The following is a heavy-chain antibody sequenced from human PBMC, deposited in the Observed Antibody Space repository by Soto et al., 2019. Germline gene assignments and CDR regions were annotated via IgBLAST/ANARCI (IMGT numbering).Heavy chain of an antibody. D-gene: IGHD1-1*01. J-gene: IGHJ4*02. V-gene: IGHV4-59*01. CDR1: GGFI. CDR2: IYNSGRY. CDR3: ARTLPNRQLFDS. Sequence: PSETLSLTGTVSGGFIWGWIRQSPDKGLEWIGYIYNSGRYNYNPSLESRLTISIDTSKNQFSLRLASVTAADTAVYYCARTLPNRQLFDSWSQGTLVTVSS.